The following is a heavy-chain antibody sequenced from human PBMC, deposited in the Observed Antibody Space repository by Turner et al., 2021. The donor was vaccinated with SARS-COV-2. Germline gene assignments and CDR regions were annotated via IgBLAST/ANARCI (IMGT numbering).Heavy chain of an antibody. CDR1: GYTLIELS. CDR3: ATGYAYCGGDCSIDY. Sequence: VQLVQSGAEVKKPGASVRVSCKVSGYTLIELSMHRVRQAPGKGLEWMGGVDPEDGETIYAQKFQGRVTMTEDTSTDTAYMELSSLRSEDTAVYYCATGYAYCGGDCSIDYWGQGTLVTVSS. V-gene: IGHV1-24*01. D-gene: IGHD2-21*02. CDR2: VDPEDGET. J-gene: IGHJ4*02.